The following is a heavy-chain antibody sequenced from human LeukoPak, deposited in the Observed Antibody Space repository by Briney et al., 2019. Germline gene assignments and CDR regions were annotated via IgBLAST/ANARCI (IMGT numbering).Heavy chain of an antibody. Sequence: SQTLSLTCTVSGGSISSGSYYWSSIRQPAGKGLEWIGRIYTSGSTNYNPSLKSRVTISVDTSKNQFSLKLSSVTAADTAVYYCARGGGSSWYGYYYYMDVWGKGTTVTVSS. CDR1: GGSISSGSYY. J-gene: IGHJ6*03. D-gene: IGHD6-13*01. CDR2: IYTSGST. CDR3: ARGGGSSWYGYYYYMDV. V-gene: IGHV4-61*02.